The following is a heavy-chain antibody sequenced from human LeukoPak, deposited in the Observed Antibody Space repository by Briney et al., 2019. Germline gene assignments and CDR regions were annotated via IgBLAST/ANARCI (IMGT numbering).Heavy chain of an antibody. CDR2: INTNTGNP. J-gene: IGHJ3*02. CDR1: GYTFTSYA. Sequence: ASVKVSCKASGYTFTSYAMKWVRQAPGQGLEWMGWINTNTGNPTYAQGFTGRFVFSLDTSVSTAYLQISSLKAEDTAVYYCAGKIAWWALDIWGQGTMVTVSS. V-gene: IGHV7-4-1*02. CDR3: AGKIAWWALDI. D-gene: IGHD2-8*02.